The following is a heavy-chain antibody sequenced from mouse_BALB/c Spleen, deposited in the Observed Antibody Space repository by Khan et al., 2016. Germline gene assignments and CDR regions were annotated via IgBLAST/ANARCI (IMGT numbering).Heavy chain of an antibody. J-gene: IGHJ3*01. CDR3: ARGYYDYLVAY. Sequence: EVQLQESGPGLVKPSQSLSLTCTVTGYSITSDYAWNWIRQFPGNKLEWMGYISYSGSTSYNPSLKSRISITRDTSKNQFFLQLNSVTTEDTATYYCARGYYDYLVAYWGQGTLVTVSA. V-gene: IGHV3-2*02. CDR1: GYSITSDYA. D-gene: IGHD2-4*01. CDR2: ISYSGST.